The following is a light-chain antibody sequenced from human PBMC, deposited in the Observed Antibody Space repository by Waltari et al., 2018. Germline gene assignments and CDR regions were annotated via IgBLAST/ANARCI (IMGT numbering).Light chain of an antibody. CDR2: WAS. J-gene: IGKJ1*01. V-gene: IGKV4-1*01. CDR1: QTILDNADKNNY. Sequence: DFVMTQSPDSLAVSLGERATIHCRSSQTILDNADKNNYLAWYQHKPGQPPKLLISWASARESGVPDRFTGSGSGTDFTLTISSLQAEDVAIFYCQQYYTTPRTFGQGTKVEVK. CDR3: QQYYTTPRT.